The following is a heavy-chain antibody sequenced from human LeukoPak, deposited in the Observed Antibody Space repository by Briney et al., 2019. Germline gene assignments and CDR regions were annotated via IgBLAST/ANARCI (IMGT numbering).Heavy chain of an antibody. CDR3: ARTTGDYSYYFDY. J-gene: IGHJ4*02. CDR1: GGSFSGYY. Sequence: SETLSLTCAVYGGSFSGYYWSWIRQPPGKGPEWIGESNHSGGTKYNPSLKSRVTISVDTSKNQFSLKLNSVTAADTAVYYCARTTGDYSYYFDYWGQGTLVTVSS. CDR2: SNHSGGT. D-gene: IGHD3-9*01. V-gene: IGHV4-34*01.